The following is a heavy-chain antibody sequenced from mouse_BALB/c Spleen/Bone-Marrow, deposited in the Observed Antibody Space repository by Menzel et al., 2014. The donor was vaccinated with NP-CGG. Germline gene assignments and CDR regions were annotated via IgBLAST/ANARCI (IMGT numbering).Heavy chain of an antibody. CDR2: ISSGGGST. CDR3: ATHYYGRFDY. V-gene: IGHV5-12-1*01. CDR1: GFGFXSSD. J-gene: IGHJ2*01. Sequence: EVKLVESGGGLVKPGGSLKLSCAASGFGFXSSDMSWVRQTPEKRLEWVAYISSGGGSTYYPDTVKGRFTISRGNAKNTLYLQMSSLKSEDTAMYYCATHYYGRFDYWGQGTTLTVSS. D-gene: IGHD1-2*01.